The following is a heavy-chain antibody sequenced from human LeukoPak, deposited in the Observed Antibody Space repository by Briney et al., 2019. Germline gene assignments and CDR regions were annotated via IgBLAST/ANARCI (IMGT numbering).Heavy chain of an antibody. V-gene: IGHV1-18*01. D-gene: IGHD2-21*02. CDR2: ISAYNGNT. CDR3: AREGWGTAYCGGDCSRGGFDY. J-gene: IGHJ4*02. Sequence: GASVKVSCKASGYTFTSYGISWVRQAPGHGLEWMGWISAYNGNTNYAQKLQGRVTMTTDTSTSTAYMELRSLRSDDTAVYYCAREGWGTAYCGGDCSRGGFDYWGQGTLVTVSS. CDR1: GYTFTSYG.